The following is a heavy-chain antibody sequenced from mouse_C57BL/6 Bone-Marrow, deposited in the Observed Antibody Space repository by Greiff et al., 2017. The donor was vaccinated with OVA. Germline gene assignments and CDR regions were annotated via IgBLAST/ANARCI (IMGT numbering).Heavy chain of an antibody. CDR3: AKGDYGSLPWFAY. J-gene: IGHJ3*01. CDR1: GYTFTSYW. CDR2: IYPSDSET. Sequence: QVQLQQSGAELVRPGSSVKLSCKASGYTFTSYWMDWVKQRPGQGLEWIGNIYPSDSETHYNQKFKDKATLTVDKSSSTAYMQLSSLTSEDSAVYYCAKGDYGSLPWFAYWGQGTLVTVSA. V-gene: IGHV1-61*01. D-gene: IGHD1-1*01.